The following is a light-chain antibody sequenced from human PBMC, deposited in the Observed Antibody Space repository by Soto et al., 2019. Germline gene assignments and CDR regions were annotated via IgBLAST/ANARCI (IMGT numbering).Light chain of an antibody. V-gene: IGKV1-39*01. CDR1: QSISSY. Sequence: DIQMTQSPSSLSASVGDRVTITCRASQSISSYLNWYQQKPGKAPKVLISGASSLQSGVPLRFSGSRSGTDFTLNISSLQSEDFASYYCQQSHSTPLTFGGGTKVEIK. CDR2: GAS. J-gene: IGKJ4*01. CDR3: QQSHSTPLT.